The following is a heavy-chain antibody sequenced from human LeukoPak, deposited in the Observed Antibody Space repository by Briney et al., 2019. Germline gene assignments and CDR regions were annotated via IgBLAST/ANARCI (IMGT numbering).Heavy chain of an antibody. V-gene: IGHV3-33*01. J-gene: IGHJ4*02. Sequence: GRSLRLSCAASGFTFSSYGMHWVRLAPGKGLEWVAVIWYDGSNKYYADSVKGRFTISRDNSKNTLYLQMNSLRAEDTAVYYCATQGERSSGPLDYWGQGTLVTVSS. D-gene: IGHD3-22*01. CDR1: GFTFSSYG. CDR2: IWYDGSNK. CDR3: ATQGERSSGPLDY.